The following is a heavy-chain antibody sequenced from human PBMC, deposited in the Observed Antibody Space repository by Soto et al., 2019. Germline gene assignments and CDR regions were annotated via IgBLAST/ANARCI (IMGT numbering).Heavy chain of an antibody. CDR2: IYYSGST. CDR1: GGSISSYY. CDR3: AREGSSSWPGNWYFDL. D-gene: IGHD6-13*01. V-gene: IGHV4-59*01. J-gene: IGHJ2*01. Sequence: SETLSLTCTVSGGSISSYYWSWIRQPPGKGLEWIGYIYYSGSTNYNPSLKSRVTISVDTSKNQFSLKLSSVTAADTAVYYCAREGSSSWPGNWYFDLWGRGTLVTVSS.